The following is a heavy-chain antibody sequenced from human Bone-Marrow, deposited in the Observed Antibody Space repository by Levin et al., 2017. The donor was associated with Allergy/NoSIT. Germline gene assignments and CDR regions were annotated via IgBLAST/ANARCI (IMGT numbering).Heavy chain of an antibody. V-gene: IGHV1-69*13. CDR1: GGTLRNYA. J-gene: IGHJ4*02. CDR2: IIPAFGST. D-gene: IGHD3-10*01. CDR3: ARARGGFYGSGSFDF. Sequence: ASVKVSCKASGGTLRNYAISWVRQAPGQGLEWMGGIIPAFGSTNYAQKFQDRVTITADESTRTSHMELRSLRFEDTDVYYCARARGGFYGSGSFDFWGQGTLVTVSS.